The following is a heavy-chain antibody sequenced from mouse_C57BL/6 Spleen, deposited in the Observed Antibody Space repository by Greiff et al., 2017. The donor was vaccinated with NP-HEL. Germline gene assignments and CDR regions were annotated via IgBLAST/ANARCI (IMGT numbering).Heavy chain of an antibody. CDR2: IYPRSGNT. CDR1: GYTFTSYG. D-gene: IGHD4-1*01. V-gene: IGHV1-81*01. Sequence: LVESGAELARPGASVKLSCKASGYTFTSYGISWVKQRTGQGLEWIGEIYPRSGNTYYNEKFKGKATLTADKSSSTAYMELRSLTSEDSAVYFCARPWDVLLDYWGQGTTLTVSS. CDR3: ARPWDVLLDY. J-gene: IGHJ2*01.